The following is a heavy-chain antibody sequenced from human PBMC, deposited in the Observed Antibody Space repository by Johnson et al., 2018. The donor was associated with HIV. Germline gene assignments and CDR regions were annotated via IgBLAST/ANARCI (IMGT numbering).Heavy chain of an antibody. D-gene: IGHD3-3*01. V-gene: IGHV3-30-3*01. CDR2: ISYDGSNQ. CDR1: GFTFSSYA. CDR3: AKDEGSGYSYDAFDI. Sequence: QVQLVESGGGVVQPGRSLRLSCAASGFTFSSYAMHWVRQAPGKGLEWVAVISYDGSNQNYAESVKGRFPISRDNSKNTLYLQMNSLRAEDTAVYYCAKDEGSGYSYDAFDIWGQGTMVTVSS. J-gene: IGHJ3*02.